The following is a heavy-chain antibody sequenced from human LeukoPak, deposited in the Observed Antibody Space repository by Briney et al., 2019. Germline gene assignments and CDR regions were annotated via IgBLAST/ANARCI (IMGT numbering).Heavy chain of an antibody. Sequence: PGGSLRLSCAASGFTFSDYYMSWIRQAPGKGLEWVSYISSSGSTIYYADSVKGRFTISRDNAKNSLYLQMNSLRAEDTAVYYCARDSYIVGATRAPFDYWGQGILVTVSS. CDR2: ISSSGSTI. D-gene: IGHD1-26*01. V-gene: IGHV3-11*01. CDR3: ARDSYIVGATRAPFDY. CDR1: GFTFSDYY. J-gene: IGHJ4*02.